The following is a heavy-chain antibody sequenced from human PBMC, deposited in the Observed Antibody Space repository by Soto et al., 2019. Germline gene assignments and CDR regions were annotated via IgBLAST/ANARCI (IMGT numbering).Heavy chain of an antibody. D-gene: IGHD1-20*01. CDR1: GFTVSSYA. CDR2: ISYDGSNK. V-gene: IGHV3-30-3*01. Sequence: WGSLRLSCAACGFTVSSYAMDWVRQAPGKGLEWVAVISYDGSNKYYADSVKGRFTISRDNSKNTLYLQMNSLRAEDTAVYYCARDQSNWNDVYYFDYWGQGTLVTVSS. CDR3: ARDQSNWNDVYYFDY. J-gene: IGHJ4*02.